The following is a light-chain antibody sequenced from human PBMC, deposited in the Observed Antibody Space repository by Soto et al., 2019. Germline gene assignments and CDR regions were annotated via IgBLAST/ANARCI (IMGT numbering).Light chain of an antibody. CDR3: LLFMGGGISV. J-gene: IGLJ3*02. Sequence: QTVVTQESSFSVSPGGTVTLTCGLSSGSVSTSFYPGWYQQTPGQPPRTLIYNTNTRSSGVPDRFSGSILGNKAALTITGAQADDESDYYCLLFMGGGISVFGGGTKLTVL. V-gene: IGLV8-61*01. CDR1: SGSVSTSFY. CDR2: NTN.